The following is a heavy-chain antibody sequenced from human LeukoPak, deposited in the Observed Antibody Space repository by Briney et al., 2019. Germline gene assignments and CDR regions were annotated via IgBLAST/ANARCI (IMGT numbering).Heavy chain of an antibody. Sequence: PEASVKVSCKASGYTFTDYYIHWVRQAPGQGLEWMGWIHPNTGDTYYPQKFQARVTMTRVKALTTVYIEVRRLRFDDTAVYFCAREDVDPFFDYWGQGTVVTVSS. CDR2: IHPNTGDT. CDR1: GYTFTDYY. J-gene: IGHJ4*02. CDR3: AREDVDPFFDY. V-gene: IGHV1-2*02. D-gene: IGHD2-21*01.